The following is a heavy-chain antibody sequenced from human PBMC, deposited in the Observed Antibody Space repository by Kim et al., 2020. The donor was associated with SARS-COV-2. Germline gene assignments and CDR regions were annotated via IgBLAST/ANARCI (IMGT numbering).Heavy chain of an antibody. CDR2: ISYDGSNR. CDR1: GFTFSTYG. J-gene: IGHJ6*02. V-gene: IGHV3-30-3*01. D-gene: IGHD1-26*01. CDR3: AREVGVTWQRSSYFYGLDV. Sequence: GGSLRLSCATSGFTFSTYGFHWVRQAPNKGLEWVAFISYDGSNRYYAHSVKGRLTLSRDNSKSTVHVQLDRVRVDDTAVYYCAREVGVTWQRSSYFYGLDVWGQGTTVSVPS.